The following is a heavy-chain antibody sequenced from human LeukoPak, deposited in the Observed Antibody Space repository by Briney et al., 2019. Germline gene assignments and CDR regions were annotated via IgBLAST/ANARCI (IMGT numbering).Heavy chain of an antibody. V-gene: IGHV4-34*01. D-gene: IGHD3-22*01. Sequence: SKTLSLTCAVYGGSFSGYYWSWIRQPPGRGLEWIGEINHSGSTNYNPSLKGRVTISVDTSKNQFSLKLSSVTAADTAVYYCARGGVYIPSYFDPWGQGTLVTVSS. CDR2: INHSGST. CDR1: GGSFSGYY. J-gene: IGHJ4*02. CDR3: ARGGVYIPSYFDP.